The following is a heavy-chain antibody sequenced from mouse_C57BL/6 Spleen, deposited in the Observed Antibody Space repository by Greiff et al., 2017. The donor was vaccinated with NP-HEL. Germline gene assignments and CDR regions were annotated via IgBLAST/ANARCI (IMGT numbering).Heavy chain of an antibody. CDR1: GYAFSSYW. J-gene: IGHJ3*01. CDR2: IYPGDGDT. V-gene: IGHV1-80*01. Sequence: QVQLQQSGAELVKPGASVKISCKASGYAFSSYWMNWVKQRPGKGLEWIGQIYPGDGDTNYNGKFTGKATLTADKSSSTAYMQLSSLTSEDSAVYFCARSTTVVASFAYWGQGTLVTVSA. D-gene: IGHD1-1*01. CDR3: ARSTTVVASFAY.